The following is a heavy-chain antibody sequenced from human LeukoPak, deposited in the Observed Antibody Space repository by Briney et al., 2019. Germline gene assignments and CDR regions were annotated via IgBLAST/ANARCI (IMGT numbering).Heavy chain of an antibody. D-gene: IGHD6-13*01. Sequence: GASLRLSCAASGFTFSSYPMNWVRQAPGRGLEWVSYISGSDNTRSYADSVKGRFTISRDNAKSSLSLQMNSLRAEDTAVYYCARRAAAGHLDGFDIWGQGTLITVSS. CDR1: GFTFSSYP. CDR2: ISGSDNTR. CDR3: ARRAAAGHLDGFDI. J-gene: IGHJ3*02. V-gene: IGHV3-48*03.